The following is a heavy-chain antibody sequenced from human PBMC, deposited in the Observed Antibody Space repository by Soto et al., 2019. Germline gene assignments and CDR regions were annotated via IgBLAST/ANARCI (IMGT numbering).Heavy chain of an antibody. D-gene: IGHD3-10*01. CDR3: GPRGAVADPRGY. CDR1: GGSFSDFY. J-gene: IGHJ4*02. V-gene: IGHV4-34*01. CDR2: INHSGNT. Sequence: QVQLQQWGAGLLKPWETLYLTCAVYGGSFSDFYWTWIRQLHGKGLECIGEINHSGNTNYNPSLKSRVAISVDTSKNRFSLNLDSVAAADTAVYYCGPRGAVADPRGYWGQRTLVTVSS.